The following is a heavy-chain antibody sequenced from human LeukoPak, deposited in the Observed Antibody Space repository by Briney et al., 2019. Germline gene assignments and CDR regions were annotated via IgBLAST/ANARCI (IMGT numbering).Heavy chain of an antibody. CDR3: ARVDSSSSLRYYYYGMDV. D-gene: IGHD6-6*01. V-gene: IGHV1-2*02. CDR2: INPNSGGT. CDR1: GYTFTGYY. Sequence: ASVKVSCKASGYTFTGYYMHWVRQAPGQGLEWMGWINPNSGGTNYAQKFQGRVTMTRDTSISTAYMELSRLRSEDTAVYYCARVDSSSSLRYYYYGMDVWGQGTTVTVSS. J-gene: IGHJ6*02.